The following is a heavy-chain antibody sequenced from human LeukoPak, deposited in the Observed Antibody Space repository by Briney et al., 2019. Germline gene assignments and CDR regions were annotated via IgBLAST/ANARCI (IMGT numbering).Heavy chain of an antibody. J-gene: IGHJ6*04. Sequence: ASVKVSCKASGYTFTSYGISWVRQAPGQGLEWMGWISAYNGNTNYAQKLQGRVTMTTDTSTSTDYMQLRSLRSDDTAVYYCARVLCGYYNTYYYYNGMDVWGKGTPVTVSS. CDR2: ISAYNGNT. CDR3: ARVLCGYYNTYYYYNGMDV. D-gene: IGHD3-9*01. V-gene: IGHV1-18*04. CDR1: GYTFTSYG.